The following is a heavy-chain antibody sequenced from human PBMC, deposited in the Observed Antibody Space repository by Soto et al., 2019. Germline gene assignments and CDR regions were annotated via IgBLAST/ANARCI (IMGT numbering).Heavy chain of an antibody. CDR1: GYTFTSYY. D-gene: IGHD3-3*01. V-gene: IGHV1-46*01. J-gene: IGHJ6*02. CDR2: INPSGGST. Sequence: ASVKVSCKASGYTFTSYYMHWVRQAPGQGLEWMGIINPSGGSTSYAQKFQGRVTMTRDTSTSTVYMELSSLRSEDTAVYYCARALLSEGITIFGVVPGYYGMDVWGQGTTVTV. CDR3: ARALLSEGITIFGVVPGYYGMDV.